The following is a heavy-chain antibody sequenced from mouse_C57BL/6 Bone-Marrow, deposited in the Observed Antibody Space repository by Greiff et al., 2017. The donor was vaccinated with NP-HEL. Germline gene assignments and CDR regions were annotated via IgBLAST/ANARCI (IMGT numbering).Heavy chain of an antibody. CDR1: GYTFTSYW. J-gene: IGHJ1*03. V-gene: IGHV1-50*01. CDR3: ARMDDDDWYFEV. Sequence: QVQLQQPGAELVKPGASVKLSCKASGYTFTSYWMQWVKQRPGQGLEWIGEIDPSDSYTNYNQKFKGKATLTVDTSSSTAYMQLSSLTSEDSAVYYCARMDDDDWYFEVWGTGTTVTVSS. CDR2: IDPSDSYT. D-gene: IGHD2-12*01.